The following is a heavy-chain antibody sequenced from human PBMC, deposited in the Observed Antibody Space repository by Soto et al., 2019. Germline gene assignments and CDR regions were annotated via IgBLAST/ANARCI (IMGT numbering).Heavy chain of an antibody. CDR1: GYTFTGYY. D-gene: IGHD3-10*01. Sequence: ASVKVSCKASGYTFTGYYMHRVRQAPGQGLEWMGWINPNSGGTNYAQKFQGRFTISRDNSKNTFYLQMGSLRPEDMAVYYCARGAGGGELLPYDYRGQGTLVTVSS. CDR3: ARGAGGGELLPYDY. CDR2: INPNSGGT. V-gene: IGHV1-2*02. J-gene: IGHJ4*02.